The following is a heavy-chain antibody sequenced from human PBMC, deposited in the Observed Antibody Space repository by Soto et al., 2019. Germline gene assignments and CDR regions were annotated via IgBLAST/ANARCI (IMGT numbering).Heavy chain of an antibody. D-gene: IGHD2-21*01. CDR3: TKGVEVARQELDY. Sequence: QVQLVESGGGLVQPGRSLRLSCAASGFTFSNFGMHWGRQAPGKGLEWVAAISADGSDKYFSDSVKGRCTISRDNSKNTLFLQMNSLRVEDAAVYYCTKGVEVARQELDYWGQGTLVTVSS. CDR2: ISADGSDK. CDR1: GFTFSNFG. V-gene: IGHV3-30*18. J-gene: IGHJ4*02.